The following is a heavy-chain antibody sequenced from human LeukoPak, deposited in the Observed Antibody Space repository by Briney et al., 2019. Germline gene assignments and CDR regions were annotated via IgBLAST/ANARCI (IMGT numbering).Heavy chain of an antibody. CDR3: ARDEGYCSGGSCYSVNWFDP. V-gene: IGHV1-3*01. CDR1: GYTCTSYA. D-gene: IGHD2-15*01. CDR2: INAGNGNT. Sequence: ASVKVSCKASGYTCTSYAKHWVRQAPGQRLEWLGWINAGNGNTKYSQKFQGRVTITRDASASTAYMELSSLISEDTAVYYCARDEGYCSGGSCYSVNWFDPWGQGTLVTVSS. J-gene: IGHJ5*02.